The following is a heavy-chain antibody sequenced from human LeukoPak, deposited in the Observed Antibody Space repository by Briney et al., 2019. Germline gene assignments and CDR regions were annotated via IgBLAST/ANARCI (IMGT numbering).Heavy chain of an antibody. CDR2: IYHSGST. V-gene: IGHV4-39*07. J-gene: IGHJ6*03. CDR3: ARGLLRFLERPYYYYYMDV. D-gene: IGHD3-3*01. CDR1: GGSISSGSYY. Sequence: SETLSLTCTVSGGSISSGSYYWGWIRQPPGKGLEWIGSIYHSGSTYYNPSLKSRVTISVDTSKNQFSLKLSSVTAADTAVYYCARGLLRFLERPYYYYYMDVWGKGTTVTVSS.